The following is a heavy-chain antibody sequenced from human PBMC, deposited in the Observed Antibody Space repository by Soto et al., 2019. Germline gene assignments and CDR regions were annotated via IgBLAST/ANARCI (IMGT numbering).Heavy chain of an antibody. V-gene: IGHV1-69*01. CDR3: ARAWSAVVAANWFDP. CDR1: GDTFSSYA. Sequence: QVQLVQSGAEVKKPGSSVKVSCKASGDTFSSYAISWVRQAPGQGLEWMGGIIPIFGTANYAQKFQGRVTITADESTSTAYMELSSLRSEDTAVYYCARAWSAVVAANWFDPWGQGTLVTVSS. D-gene: IGHD2-15*01. CDR2: IIPIFGTA. J-gene: IGHJ5*02.